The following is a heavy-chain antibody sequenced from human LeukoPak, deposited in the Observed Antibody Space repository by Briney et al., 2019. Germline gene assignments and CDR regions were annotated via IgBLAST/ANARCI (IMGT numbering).Heavy chain of an antibody. J-gene: IGHJ3*02. CDR1: GGSISSSSYY. Sequence: SETLSLTCTVSGGSISSSSYYWGWIRQPPGKGLEWIGSIYYSGSTYYNPSLKSRVTISVDASKNQISLKLSSVTAADTAVYYCARPIYSGSYRHAFDIWGQGTMVTVSS. CDR3: ARPIYSGSYRHAFDI. D-gene: IGHD1-26*01. V-gene: IGHV4-39*01. CDR2: IYYSGST.